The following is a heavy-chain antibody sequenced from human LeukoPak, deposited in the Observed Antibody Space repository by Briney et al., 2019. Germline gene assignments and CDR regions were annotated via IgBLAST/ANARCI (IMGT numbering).Heavy chain of an antibody. CDR3: ARQTHYDLGAFDI. Sequence: GESPKISCKGSGYSFTSYWIGWVRQMPGKGLEWMGIVYPGDSDTRYSPSFQGQVTISADKSISTAYLQWNSLKASDTAMYYCARQTHYDLGAFDIWGQGTMVTVSS. J-gene: IGHJ3*02. V-gene: IGHV5-51*01. D-gene: IGHD3-3*01. CDR2: VYPGDSDT. CDR1: GYSFTSYW.